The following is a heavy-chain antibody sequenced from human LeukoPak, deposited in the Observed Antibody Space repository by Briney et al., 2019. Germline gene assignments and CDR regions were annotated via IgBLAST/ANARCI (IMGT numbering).Heavy chain of an antibody. V-gene: IGHV3-23*01. CDR2: ISGSGGST. J-gene: IGHJ4*02. Sequence: GGSLRLSCAASGFAFHNYVIHWVRQAPGKGLEWVSAISGSGGSTYYADSVKGRFTISRDNSKNTLYLQMNSLRAEDTAVYYCAKGGMATTDYWGQGTLVTVSS. CDR3: AKGGMATTDY. CDR1: GFAFHNYV. D-gene: IGHD5-24*01.